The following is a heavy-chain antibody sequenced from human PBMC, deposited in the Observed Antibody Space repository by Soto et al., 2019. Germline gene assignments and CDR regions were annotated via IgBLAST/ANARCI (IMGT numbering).Heavy chain of an antibody. CDR2: IYYSGST. D-gene: IGHD2-15*01. CDR3: ARHTPAISISDH. J-gene: IGHJ4*02. V-gene: IGHV4-39*01. Sequence: SETLSLTCTASGGSISSSSYYWGWIRQPPGKGLEWIGSIYYSGSTYYNPSLKSRVTISVDTSKNQFSLKLSSVTAADTAVYYCARHTPAISISDHWGQGTLVTVS. CDR1: GGSISSSSYY.